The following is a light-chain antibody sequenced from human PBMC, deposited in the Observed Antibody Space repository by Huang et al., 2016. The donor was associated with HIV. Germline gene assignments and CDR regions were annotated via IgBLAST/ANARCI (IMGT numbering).Light chain of an antibody. Sequence: ETVLTQSPGILSLSPGERATRSCRASQRVSTDYLAWYQQKPGQAPRLLIHGATVRATGIPDRFSGSGSGTDFTLTINRLEPEDFALYYCQQYGNSPLTFGGGTEVEIK. CDR3: QQYGNSPLT. CDR1: QRVSTDY. V-gene: IGKV3-20*01. CDR2: GAT. J-gene: IGKJ4*01.